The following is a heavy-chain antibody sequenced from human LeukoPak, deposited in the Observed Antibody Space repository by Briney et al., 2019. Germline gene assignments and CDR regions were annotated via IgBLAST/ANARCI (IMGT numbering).Heavy chain of an antibody. CDR2: ISGTGGTT. CDR3: ARDFSTWYSIDY. CDR1: RFTFGSYS. Sequence: PGGSLRLSCAASRFTFGSYSMTWVRQAPGKGLEWVSTISGTGGTTYYADSVKGRFTISRDNSKNTLSLQMNSLRPEDTAVYYCARDFSTWYSIDYWGRGTLVTVSS. J-gene: IGHJ4*02. V-gene: IGHV3-23*01. D-gene: IGHD2-15*01.